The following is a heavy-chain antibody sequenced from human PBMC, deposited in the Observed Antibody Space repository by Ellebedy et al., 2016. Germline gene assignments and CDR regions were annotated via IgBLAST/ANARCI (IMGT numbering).Heavy chain of an antibody. V-gene: IGHV4-39*01. CDR2: IYYSGST. D-gene: IGHD3-22*01. CDR1: GGSISSSSYY. CDR3: ARVGYYDSSGYYFHY. Sequence: GSLRLSCTVSGGSISSSSYYWGWIRQPPGKGLEWIGSIYYSGSTYYNPSLKSRVTISVDTSKNQFSLKLSSVTAADTAVYYCARVGYYDSSGYYFHYWGQGTLVTVSS. J-gene: IGHJ4*02.